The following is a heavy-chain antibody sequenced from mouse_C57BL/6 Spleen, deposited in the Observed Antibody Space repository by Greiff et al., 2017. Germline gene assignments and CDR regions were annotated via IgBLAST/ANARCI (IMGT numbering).Heavy chain of an antibody. D-gene: IGHD2-5*01. J-gene: IGHJ2*01. CDR1: GFTFSDYG. V-gene: IGHV5-17*01. CDR3: ARGSAYYSNYKYYFDY. Sequence: EVKLMESGGGLVKPGGSLKLSCAASGFTFSDYGMHWVRQAPEKGLEWVAYISSGSSTIYYADTVKGRFTISRDNAKNTLFLQMTSLRSEDTAMYYGARGSAYYSNYKYYFDYWGQGTTLTVSS. CDR2: ISSGSSTI.